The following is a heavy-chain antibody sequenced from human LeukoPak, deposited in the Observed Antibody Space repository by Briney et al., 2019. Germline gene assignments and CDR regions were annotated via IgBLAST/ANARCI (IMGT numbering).Heavy chain of an antibody. D-gene: IGHD3-3*01. CDR2: IWYDGSNE. Sequence: GGSLRLSCTTSGFTFRNYGMHWVRQAPGKGLDWVAFIWYDGSNEDYADSVKGRSTISRDDAKNTVYLQMNSLTAEDTAVYYCAKHKRAWSKYDPYDCWGQGTLVTVSS. V-gene: IGHV3-30*02. CDR1: GFTFRNYG. CDR3: AKHKRAWSKYDPYDC. J-gene: IGHJ4*02.